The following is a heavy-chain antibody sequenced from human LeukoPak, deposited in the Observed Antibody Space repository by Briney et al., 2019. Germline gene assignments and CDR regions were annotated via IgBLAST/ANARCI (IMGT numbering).Heavy chain of an antibody. D-gene: IGHD6-25*01. Sequence: GGSLRLSCAASGFTFSSYWMSWIRQALGKGLEWVANIKQDGSEKEYVGSVKGRFTISRDNAKNSLYLQMNSLRAEDTAVYYCAREGRGGFDIWGQGTMVTVSS. J-gene: IGHJ3*02. V-gene: IGHV3-7*01. CDR3: AREGRGGFDI. CDR1: GFTFSSYW. CDR2: IKQDGSEK.